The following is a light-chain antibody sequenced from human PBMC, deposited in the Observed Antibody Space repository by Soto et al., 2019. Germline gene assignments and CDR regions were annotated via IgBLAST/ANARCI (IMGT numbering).Light chain of an antibody. CDR3: SSYAGSSNV. CDR1: SSDVAGYNF. Sequence: QSALTQPRSVSGSPGQSVTISCTGTSSDVAGYNFVSWYQQHPGKAPKLMIYDVSKRPSGVPDRFSGSKSGYTASLTISGLQAEDEADYYCSSYAGSSNVFGTGTKVTVL. CDR2: DVS. V-gene: IGLV2-11*01. J-gene: IGLJ1*01.